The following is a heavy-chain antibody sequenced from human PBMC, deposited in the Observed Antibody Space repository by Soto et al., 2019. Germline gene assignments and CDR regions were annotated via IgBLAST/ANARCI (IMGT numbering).Heavy chain of an antibody. CDR1: GYNFTSYG. D-gene: IGHD1-7*01. V-gene: IGHV1-18*01. CDR3: ARVLELRGCWFDP. CDR2: ISTYNDNT. J-gene: IGHJ5*02. Sequence: GASVKVSCKASGYNFTSYGISWVRQAPGQRRKKIKKISTYNDNTNYAQKIKSRVTMTTDTSTSTAYMEMRSLRSDDTAVYYCARVLELRGCWFDPWGQGTLVTVSS.